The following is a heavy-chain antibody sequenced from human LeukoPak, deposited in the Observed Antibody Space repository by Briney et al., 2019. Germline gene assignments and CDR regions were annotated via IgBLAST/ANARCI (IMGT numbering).Heavy chain of an antibody. D-gene: IGHD2-15*01. CDR1: GGSISSSSYY. Sequence: PSETLSLTCTVSGGSISSSSYYWGWIRQPPGKGLEWIGTISYTGSTYYNPSLKSRVTMSVDTSINQFSLKLNSVTAADTAVYHCARHYFHCSVDGCYHDSWGQGTLVTVSS. CDR2: ISYTGST. J-gene: IGHJ4*02. V-gene: IGHV4-39*01. CDR3: ARHYFHCSVDGCYHDS.